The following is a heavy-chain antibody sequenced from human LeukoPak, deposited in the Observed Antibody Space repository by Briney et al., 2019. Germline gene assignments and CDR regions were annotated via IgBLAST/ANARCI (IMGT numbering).Heavy chain of an antibody. J-gene: IGHJ3*02. V-gene: IGHV3-21*01. CDR1: GFTFSSYN. CDR3: ARMLYAFDI. Sequence: GGSLRLSCAASGFTFSSYNMNWVRQAPGKGLEWVSSITSTGSYTFDADSVKGRFTISRDNAKNSLYLQINSLRAEDTAVYYCARMLYAFDIWGQGTMVTVSS. CDR2: ITSTGSYT. D-gene: IGHD2-8*01.